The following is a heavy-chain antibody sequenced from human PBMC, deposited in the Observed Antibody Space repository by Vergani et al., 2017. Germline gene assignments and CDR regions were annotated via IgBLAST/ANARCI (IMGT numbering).Heavy chain of an antibody. CDR3: ARDLRLLYNRYDP. D-gene: IGHD1-14*01. CDR1: GFTFNQYG. Sequence: VQLVESGGGVVQPGRSLRLSCAASGFTFNQYGMHWVRQAPGKGLEWVAVTWYDGSNKQYADSVKGRFTISRDNSKSTMYLQMNSLRDEDTGVYYCARDLRLLYNRYDPWGQGTLVTVSS. V-gene: IGHV3-33*01. J-gene: IGHJ5*02. CDR2: TWYDGSNK.